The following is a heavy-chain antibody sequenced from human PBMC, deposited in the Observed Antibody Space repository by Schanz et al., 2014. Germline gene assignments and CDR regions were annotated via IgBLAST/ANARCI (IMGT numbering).Heavy chain of an antibody. J-gene: IGHJ5*01. CDR3: AKAPREYCNYDNCPNWFDS. CDR1: GFTFSSYA. V-gene: IGHV3-23*01. CDR2: ISGGGGTT. Sequence: EVQLLESGGGLVQPGGSLRLSCAASGFTFSSYAMSWVRQAPGKGLEWVSAISGGGGTTYYTDSVKGRFTISRDNSKSTLYLQMNSLRAEDTAVYYCAKAPREYCNYDNCPNWFDSWGQGTLVTVSS. D-gene: IGHD2-15*01.